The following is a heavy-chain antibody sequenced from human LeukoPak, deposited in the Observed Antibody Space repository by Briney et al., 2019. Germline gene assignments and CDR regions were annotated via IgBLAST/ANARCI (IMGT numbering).Heavy chain of an antibody. J-gene: IGHJ4*02. CDR2: IIPNSGGT. CDR3: AREGTTKSTIDY. Sequence: AASVKVSCKASGYTFSDYSIHWVRQAPGQGLEWMGWIIPNSGGTHYAQNFQGRVSMTGDTSSSTAYMELRSLRSDDTAVYYCAREGTTKSTIDYWGQGTLVTVSS. D-gene: IGHD4-11*01. V-gene: IGHV1-2*02. CDR1: GYTFSDYS.